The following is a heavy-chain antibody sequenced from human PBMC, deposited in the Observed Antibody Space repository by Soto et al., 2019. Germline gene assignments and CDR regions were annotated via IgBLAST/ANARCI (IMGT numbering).Heavy chain of an antibody. Sequence: GESLKISCKGSGYSFTSYWISWVRQMPGQGLEWMGRIDPSDSYTNYSPSFQGHVTISADKSISTAYLQWSSLKASDTAMYYCARQIDCSSTSCHYYYGMDVWGQGTTVTVSS. J-gene: IGHJ6*02. D-gene: IGHD2-2*01. CDR1: GYSFTSYW. CDR3: ARQIDCSSTSCHYYYGMDV. CDR2: IDPSDSYT. V-gene: IGHV5-10-1*01.